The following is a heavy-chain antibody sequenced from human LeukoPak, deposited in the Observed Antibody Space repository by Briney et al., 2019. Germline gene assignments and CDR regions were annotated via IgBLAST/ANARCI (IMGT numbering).Heavy chain of an antibody. D-gene: IGHD6-13*01. Sequence: ASVKVSCKASGYTFTGYYMHWVRQAPEQGLEWMGWINPNSGGTNYAQKFQGRVTMTRDTSISTAYMELSSLRSDDSAVYFCSRASTMAAPGAMPNDFWGQGTLVTVSS. CDR1: GYTFTGYY. CDR2: INPNSGGT. V-gene: IGHV1-2*02. J-gene: IGHJ4*02. CDR3: SRASTMAAPGAMPNDF.